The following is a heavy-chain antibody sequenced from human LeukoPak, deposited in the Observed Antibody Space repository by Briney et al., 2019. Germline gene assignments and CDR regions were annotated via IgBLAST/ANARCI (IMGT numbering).Heavy chain of an antibody. Sequence: SQTLSLTCAISGDSVSSNSAAWNWIRQSPSRGLEWLGRTYYRSKWYNDYAVSVKSRITIDPDTSKNQFSLQLNSVNPEDTAVYYCARVFHDDIVPRGPFDYWGQGTLVTVSS. CDR1: GDSVSSNSAA. J-gene: IGHJ4*02. CDR2: TYYRSKWYN. D-gene: IGHD5-12*01. V-gene: IGHV6-1*01. CDR3: ARVFHDDIVPRGPFDY.